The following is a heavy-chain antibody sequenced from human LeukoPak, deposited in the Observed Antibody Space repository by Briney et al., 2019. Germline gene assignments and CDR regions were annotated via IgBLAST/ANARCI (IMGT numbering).Heavy chain of an antibody. Sequence: GGSLRLSCAASGFTFSSYAMSWVRQAPGTGLEWVSAISSSGGSTYYPGSVKGRFTISRDSSMHTLYLQMNSLRAEDTAVYYCARSNYGLDYLDYWGQGTLVTVSA. CDR2: ISSSGGST. V-gene: IGHV3-23*01. CDR3: ARSNYGLDYLDY. D-gene: IGHD4-11*01. J-gene: IGHJ4*02. CDR1: GFTFSSYA.